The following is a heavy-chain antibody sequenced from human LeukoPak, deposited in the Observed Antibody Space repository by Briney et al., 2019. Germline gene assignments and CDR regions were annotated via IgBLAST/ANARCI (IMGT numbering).Heavy chain of an antibody. CDR1: GYSISSGYY. D-gene: IGHD3-3*01. CDR2: IYHSGST. Sequence: SETLSLTCTVSGYSISSGYYWGWIRQPPGKGLEWIGSIYHSGSTYYNPSLKSRVTISVDTSKNQFSLKLSSVTAADTAVYYCARAEWLLTDYRGQGTLVTVSS. J-gene: IGHJ4*02. V-gene: IGHV4-38-2*02. CDR3: ARAEWLLTDY.